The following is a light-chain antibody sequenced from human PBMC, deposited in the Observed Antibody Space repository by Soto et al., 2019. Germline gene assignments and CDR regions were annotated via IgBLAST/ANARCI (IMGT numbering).Light chain of an antibody. J-gene: IGKJ1*01. CDR2: GAS. V-gene: IGKV1-39*01. CDR1: QSISTY. CDR3: QQSYVTPWT. Sequence: DIQMTQSPSSLSASVGDRVTITCRASQSISTYLNWYQQKPGRAPKLLVYGASSLQSGVPSRFTGSGSGTDFTLTITSLQPDDFATYHSQQSYVTPWTFLQGTKV.